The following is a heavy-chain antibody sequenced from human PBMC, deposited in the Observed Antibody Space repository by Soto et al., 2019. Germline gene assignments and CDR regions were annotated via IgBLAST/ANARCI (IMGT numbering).Heavy chain of an antibody. CDR1: GGSISSYY. CDR3: ARTSIFGVVLNAFDI. CDR2: ISYSGST. V-gene: IGHV4-59*12. D-gene: IGHD3-3*01. J-gene: IGHJ3*02. Sequence: SETLSLTCTVSGGSISSYYWSWIRQPPGKGLEWIGYISYSGSTKYKPSLQSRITISVDTSENQFSLRLTSVTAADTAIYFCARTSIFGVVLNAFDIWGQGTLVTVS.